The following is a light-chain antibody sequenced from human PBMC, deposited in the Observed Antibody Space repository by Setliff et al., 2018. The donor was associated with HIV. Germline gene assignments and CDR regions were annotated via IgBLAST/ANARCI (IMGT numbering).Light chain of an antibody. CDR3: CSYAGADAFDG. CDR2: EVT. CDR1: SSNVGSYNL. V-gene: IGLV2-23*02. J-gene: IGLJ1*01. Sequence: QSVLTQPASVSGSPGQSITISCTGNSSNVGSYNLVSWYQQHPGKAPKLIIYEVTKRPSGVSNRISGSKSGNTASLTISGLQAEDETDYYCCSYAGADAFDGFGTGTKGTVL.